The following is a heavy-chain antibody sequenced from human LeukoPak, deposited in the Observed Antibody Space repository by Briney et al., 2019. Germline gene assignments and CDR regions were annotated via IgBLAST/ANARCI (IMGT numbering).Heavy chain of an antibody. D-gene: IGHD3-10*01. J-gene: IGHJ4*02. V-gene: IGHV4-38-2*02. CDR3: ARHPLHYYGSGSYYNGYYFDY. CDR2: IYHSGST. CDR1: GYSISSGYY. Sequence: SETLSLTCTVSGYSISSGYYWGWIRQPPGKGLEWIGSIYHSGSTNYNPSLKSRVTISVDTSKNQFSLKLSSVTAADTAVYYCARHPLHYYGSGSYYNGYYFDYWGQGTLVTVSS.